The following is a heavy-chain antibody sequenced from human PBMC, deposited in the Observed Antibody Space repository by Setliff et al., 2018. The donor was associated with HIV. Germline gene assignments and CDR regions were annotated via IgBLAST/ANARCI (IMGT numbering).Heavy chain of an antibody. D-gene: IGHD2-15*01. Sequence: SETLSLTFTVSGGSISPYYWSWIRQPPGKGLEWIAWISDSGTTNYNPSLKSRVTLSVDTSKNQFSLSLTSVTGADTAVYYCARGGASSKYLDPWGQGTLVTVSS. CDR2: ISDSGTT. CDR1: GGSISPYY. V-gene: IGHV4-59*01. CDR3: ARGGASSKYLDP. J-gene: IGHJ5*02.